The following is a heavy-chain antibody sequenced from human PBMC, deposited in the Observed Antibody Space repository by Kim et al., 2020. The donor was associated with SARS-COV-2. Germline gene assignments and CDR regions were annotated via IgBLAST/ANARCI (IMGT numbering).Heavy chain of an antibody. D-gene: IGHD3-10*01. CDR1: GDSITSFY. Sequence: SETLSLTCTVSGDSITSFYWSWLRQPAGKGLEWIGRFYSNDNIKYNPSLMSRVTLSVDTSKNQFFLNLTSVTAADTAVYYCARWNFGDLTSGNFDPWGQGRLVTV. CDR2: FYSNDNI. V-gene: IGHV4-4*07. CDR3: ARWNFGDLTSGNFDP. J-gene: IGHJ5*02.